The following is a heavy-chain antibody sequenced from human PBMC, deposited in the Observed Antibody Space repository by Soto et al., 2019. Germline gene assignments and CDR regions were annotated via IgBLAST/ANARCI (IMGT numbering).Heavy chain of an antibody. Sequence: GGSLRLSCAASGFTFSSYGMHWVRQAPGKGLEGVAFISLDGSSKLYTDSVKGRFTISRDNSKNMLYLQIDSLRAADTAVYYCGAGTVYWGQGTRVTVSS. CDR1: GFTFSSYG. D-gene: IGHD6-19*01. J-gene: IGHJ4*02. CDR2: ISLDGSSK. V-gene: IGHV3-30*03. CDR3: GAGTVY.